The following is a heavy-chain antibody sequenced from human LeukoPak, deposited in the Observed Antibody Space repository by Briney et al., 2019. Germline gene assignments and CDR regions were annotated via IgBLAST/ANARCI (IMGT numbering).Heavy chain of an antibody. CDR2: ISGGGDIT. Sequence: PGGSLRLSCAASGFNFANHAMSWVRQTAGKGLEWVSAISGGGDITYYADSVKGRFTISRDNSKNTLYLQMNSLRAEDTAVYYCARGPRITILPGVWGQGTTVTVSS. CDR1: GFNFANHA. V-gene: IGHV3-23*01. J-gene: IGHJ6*02. CDR3: ARGPRITILPGV. D-gene: IGHD3-10*01.